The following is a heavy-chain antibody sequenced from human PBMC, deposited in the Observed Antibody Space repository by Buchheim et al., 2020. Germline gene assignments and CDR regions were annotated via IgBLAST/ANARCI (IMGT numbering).Heavy chain of an antibody. V-gene: IGHV1-8*01. CDR1: GYTFSNYD. CDR3: ARAVGGYFDF. CDR2: MNPKGGNT. J-gene: IGHJ4*02. Sequence: QVQLVQSGAEVKKPGASVKVSCSASGYTFSNYDINWVRQATGQGLEWMGWMNPKGGNTVYAQKFQGRVTMTRNTSTSTAYMELSSLRSEDTAMYYCARAVGGYFDFWGQGPL. D-gene: IGHD3-16*01.